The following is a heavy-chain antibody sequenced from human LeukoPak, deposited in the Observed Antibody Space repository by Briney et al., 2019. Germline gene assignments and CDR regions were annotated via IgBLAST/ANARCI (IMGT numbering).Heavy chain of an antibody. CDR2: ISAYNGNT. D-gene: IGHD6-13*01. CDR1: GYTFTSYG. V-gene: IGHV1-18*01. J-gene: IGHJ6*04. Sequence: ASVKVSCKASGYTFTSYGISWVRQAPGQGLEWMGWISAYNGNTNYAQKLQGRVTMTTDTSTSTAYMELSSLGSEDTAVYYCARGKERVVWQQRYYYYGMDVWGKGTTVTVSS. CDR3: ARGKERVVWQQRYYYYGMDV.